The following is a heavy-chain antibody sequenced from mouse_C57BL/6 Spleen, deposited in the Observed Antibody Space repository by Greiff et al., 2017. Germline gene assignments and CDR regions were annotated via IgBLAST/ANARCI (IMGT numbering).Heavy chain of an antibody. Sequence: QVHVKQSGPELVKPGASVKISCKASGYAFSSSWMNWVKQRPGKGLEWIGRIYPGDGDTNYNGKFKGKATLTADKSSSTAYMQLSSLTSEDSAVYFCARWLLRDYAMDYWGQGTSVTVSS. V-gene: IGHV1-82*01. CDR2: IYPGDGDT. J-gene: IGHJ4*01. CDR3: ARWLLRDYAMDY. CDR1: GYAFSSSW. D-gene: IGHD2-3*01.